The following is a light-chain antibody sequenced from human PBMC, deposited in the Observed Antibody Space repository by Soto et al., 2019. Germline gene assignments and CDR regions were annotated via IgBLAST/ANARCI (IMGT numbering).Light chain of an antibody. CDR3: QQYYEAPLT. CDR1: QSVLYNSNNKNY. V-gene: IGKV4-1*01. CDR2: WAS. J-gene: IGKJ4*01. Sequence: DFVMTQSPDSLAVSLGERATINCKSSQSVLYNSNNKNYLAWYQQKPGQPPTLLIYWASTRDSGIPDRFSGSGSGTDFTLTISSLQAEDVAVYYCQQYYEAPLTFGGGTKVEIK.